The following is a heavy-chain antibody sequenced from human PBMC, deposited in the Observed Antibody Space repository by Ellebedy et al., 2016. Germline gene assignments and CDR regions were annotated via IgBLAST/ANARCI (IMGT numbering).Heavy chain of an antibody. J-gene: IGHJ4*02. Sequence: ASVKVSCKASGYTFTSYDVNWVRQATGQGLEWMGWMNPNSGNTGYAQKFQGRVTMTRNTSISTAYMELSSLRSEDADVYYCARGIGSSWNDLGFWGQGTLVTVSS. D-gene: IGHD1-1*01. CDR3: ARGIGSSWNDLGF. V-gene: IGHV1-8*01. CDR2: MNPNSGNT. CDR1: GYTFTSYD.